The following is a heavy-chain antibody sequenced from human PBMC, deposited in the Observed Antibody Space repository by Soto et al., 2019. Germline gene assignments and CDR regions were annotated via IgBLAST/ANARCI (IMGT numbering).Heavy chain of an antibody. V-gene: IGHV3-7*01. CDR2: IKQDGSEK. CDR1: GFTFSTFW. CDR3: ARDGGWYALGC. J-gene: IGHJ4*02. Sequence: EVQLVESGGGLVQPGGSLRLSCAASGFTFSTFWMSWVRQAPGKGLEWVANIKQDGSEKYYVDSVKGRFTISRDNAKNSLYLQMNSLRAEDTAVYYCARDGGWYALGCWGQGTLVTVSS. D-gene: IGHD6-19*01.